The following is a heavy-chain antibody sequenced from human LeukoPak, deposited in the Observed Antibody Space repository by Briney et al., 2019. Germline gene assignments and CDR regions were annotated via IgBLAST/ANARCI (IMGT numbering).Heavy chain of an antibody. CDR2: IYHSGTT. Sequence: TSETLSLTCTVSGGSITTGSHYWGWVRQPPGKGLEWIGSIYHSGTTYYKSTLKSRVSISIDTSRTQFSLTLSSVTAADTAVYYCARGSMILRYFDYWGQGTLVTVSS. D-gene: IGHD3-22*01. CDR1: GGSITTGSHY. CDR3: ARGSMILRYFDY. V-gene: IGHV4-39*07. J-gene: IGHJ4*02.